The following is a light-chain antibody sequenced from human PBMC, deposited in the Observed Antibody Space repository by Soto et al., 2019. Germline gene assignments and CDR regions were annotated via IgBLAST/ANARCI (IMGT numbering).Light chain of an antibody. J-gene: IGKJ1*01. Sequence: IVMTQSPATLSVSPWERATLSCRASQSVSTNLAWYQQKPGQAPRLLIYNALTRATGIPARFSGSGSGTEFTLTISSLQSEDFAVYYCQQYNNWPPWTFGQGTKVDIK. V-gene: IGKV3-15*01. CDR1: QSVSTN. CDR2: NAL. CDR3: QQYNNWPPWT.